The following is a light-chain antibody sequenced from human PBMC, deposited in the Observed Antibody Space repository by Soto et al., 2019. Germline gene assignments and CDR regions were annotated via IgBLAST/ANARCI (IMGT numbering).Light chain of an antibody. Sequence: QSVLTQPPSVSAAPGQKVTISCSGASSNIGNNHVSWYQQLPGTAPELLIYDTTKRPSGVPDRFSVSKSGTTATLSVSGLQADDEADYYCSARSGTDILYVFGTGTKVTVL. CDR1: SSNIGNNH. CDR3: SARSGTDILYV. J-gene: IGLJ1*01. V-gene: IGLV1-51*01. CDR2: DTT.